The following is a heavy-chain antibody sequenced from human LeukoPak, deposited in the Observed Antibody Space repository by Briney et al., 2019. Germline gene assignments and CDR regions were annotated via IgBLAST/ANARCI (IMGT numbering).Heavy chain of an antibody. CDR3: ARGYSSSWYWFDP. CDR1: GFTFSSYA. D-gene: IGHD6-13*01. J-gene: IGHJ5*02. V-gene: IGHV3-23*01. Sequence: GGSLRLSCAASGFTFSSYAMSWVRPAPGKGLEWVSAISGSGGSTYYADSVKGRFTISRDNSKNTLYLQMNSLRAEDTAVYYCARGYSSSWYWFDPWGQGTLVTVSS. CDR2: ISGSGGST.